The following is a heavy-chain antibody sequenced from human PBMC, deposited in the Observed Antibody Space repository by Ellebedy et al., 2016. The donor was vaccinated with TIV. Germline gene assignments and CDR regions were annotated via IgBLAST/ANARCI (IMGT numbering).Heavy chain of an antibody. D-gene: IGHD5-24*01. Sequence: GESLKISCAVSEFTFSTYSMTWVRQAPGKGLVWVSRIHSDGRTTSYADSVKGRFTISRDSAKNMLYLQMNSLRAEDTAVFYCVRDQMGSSYPFDYWGQGTLVTVSP. CDR3: VRDQMGSSYPFDY. J-gene: IGHJ4*02. CDR1: EFTFSTYS. CDR2: IHSDGRTT. V-gene: IGHV3-74*01.